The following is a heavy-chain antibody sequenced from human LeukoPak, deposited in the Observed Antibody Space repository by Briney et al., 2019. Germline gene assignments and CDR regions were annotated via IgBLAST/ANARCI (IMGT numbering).Heavy chain of an antibody. D-gene: IGHD3-10*01. Sequence: SESLSLTCAVSGDSISSNNWWTWVRQPPGKGLEWIGEIYHSGSTNYNYNPSLKSRVTISVDKSKNQFSLRPSSVTAADTAVYYCARGTNFYGSGSNTWFDPWGQGTLVTVSS. J-gene: IGHJ5*02. CDR1: GDSISSNNW. CDR2: IYHSGSTNY. V-gene: IGHV4-4*02. CDR3: ARGTNFYGSGSNTWFDP.